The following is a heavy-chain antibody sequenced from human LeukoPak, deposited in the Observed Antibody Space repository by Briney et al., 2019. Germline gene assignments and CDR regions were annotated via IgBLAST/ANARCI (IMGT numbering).Heavy chain of an antibody. CDR2: IYYSGST. CDR3: ASGGSGSYYTKPRIDY. V-gene: IGHV4-39*07. J-gene: IGHJ4*02. CDR1: GGSISSSSYY. Sequence: PSETLSLTCTVSGGSISSSSYYWGWIRQPPGKGLEWIGSIYYSGSTYYNPSLKSRVTISVDTSKNQFSLKLSSVTAADTAVYYCASGGSGSYYTKPRIDYWGQGTLVTVSS. D-gene: IGHD3-10*01.